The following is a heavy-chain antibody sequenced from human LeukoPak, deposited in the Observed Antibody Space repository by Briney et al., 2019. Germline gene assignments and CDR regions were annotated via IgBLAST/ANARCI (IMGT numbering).Heavy chain of an antibody. CDR1: GGSISNYY. CDR2: KYARGSS. D-gene: IGHD6-19*01. J-gene: IGHJ4*02. Sequence: PSETLSLTCTVSGGSISNYYWSWIRQPAGKGLEWIGRKYARGSSNYNPPVQSRVTMSVDTSKNQFSLKLSSVTAADTAVYYCARGRTPVWRSGWYDARSVFDYWGQGTLVTVSS. V-gene: IGHV4-4*07. CDR3: ARGRTPVWRSGWYDARSVFDY.